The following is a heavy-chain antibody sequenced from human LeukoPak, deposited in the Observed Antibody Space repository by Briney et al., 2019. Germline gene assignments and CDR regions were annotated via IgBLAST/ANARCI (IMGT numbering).Heavy chain of an antibody. V-gene: IGHV3-30*18. CDR1: GFTFSSYG. CDR3: AKDLGDSSGYYYDAFDI. Sequence: GRSLRLSCAASGFTFSSYGMHRVRQAPGKGLEWVAVISYDGSNKYYADSVKGRFTISRDNSKNTLYLQMNSLRAEDTAVYYCAKDLGDSSGYYYDAFDIWGQGTMVTVSS. J-gene: IGHJ3*02. D-gene: IGHD3-22*01. CDR2: ISYDGSNK.